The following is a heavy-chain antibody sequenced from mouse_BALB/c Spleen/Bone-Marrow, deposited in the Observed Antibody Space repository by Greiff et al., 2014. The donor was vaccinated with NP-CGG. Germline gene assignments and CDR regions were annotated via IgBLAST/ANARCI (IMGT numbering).Heavy chain of an antibody. V-gene: IGHV7-3*02. D-gene: IGHD5-1*01. CDR2: IRNKPNGYTT. Sequence: EVKVVESGGGLVQPGGSLRLSCTTSGFTFTDYFMTWVRQPPGKALEWLGFIRNKPNGYTTEYNPSVKGRFTISRDNSQGILYLQMNXXRAEDSAIYYCARDYSGYFDFWGQGTTLTVSS. CDR3: ARDYSGYFDF. CDR1: GFTFTDYF. J-gene: IGHJ2*01.